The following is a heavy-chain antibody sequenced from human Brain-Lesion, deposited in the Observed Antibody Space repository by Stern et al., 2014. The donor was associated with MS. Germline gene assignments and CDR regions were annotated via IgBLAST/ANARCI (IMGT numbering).Heavy chain of an antibody. CDR3: ARLDSVPRPSQLYSARDRGPGYFDY. V-gene: IGHV4-39*02. CDR2: IYYNGFT. Sequence: QLQLQESGPGLVKPSETLSLTCTVSGGSISSSTYYWAWIRQPPGKGLEWLGNIYYNGFTYYNPSLKSRVTIPADMSTNHLSLKLSSVPAADSVIYYFARLDSVPRPSQLYSARDRGPGYFDYWGQGTLVTVSS. J-gene: IGHJ4*02. D-gene: IGHD1-26*01. CDR1: GGSISSSTYY.